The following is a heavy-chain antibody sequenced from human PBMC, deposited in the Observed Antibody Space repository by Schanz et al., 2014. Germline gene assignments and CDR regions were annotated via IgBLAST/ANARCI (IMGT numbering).Heavy chain of an antibody. Sequence: HVQLVQSGAEVKKPGASVKVSCKASGYTFTNYNIILVRQATGQGLEWMGWMNPNRGNTAYAQKFQGRVTMTRNTSISTAYMELSSLRSEDTAVYYCARSVWGDGDDYWGQGTLVTVSS. CDR1: GYTFTNYN. V-gene: IGHV1-8*01. CDR3: ARSVWGDGDDY. J-gene: IGHJ4*02. CDR2: MNPNRGNT. D-gene: IGHD3-16*01.